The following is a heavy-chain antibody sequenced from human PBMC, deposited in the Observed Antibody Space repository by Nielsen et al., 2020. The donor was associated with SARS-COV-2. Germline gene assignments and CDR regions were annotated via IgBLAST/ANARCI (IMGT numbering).Heavy chain of an antibody. CDR1: GFTFSSYS. CDR3: ASPRYCSGGSCSPFGY. J-gene: IGHJ4*02. V-gene: IGHV3-21*01. CDR2: ISSSSSYI. D-gene: IGHD2-15*01. Sequence: GESLKISCAASGFTFSSYSMNWVRQAPGKGLKWVSSISSSSSYIYYADSVKGRFTISRDNAKNSLYLQMNSLRAEDTAVYYCASPRYCSGGSCSPFGYWGQGTLVTVSS.